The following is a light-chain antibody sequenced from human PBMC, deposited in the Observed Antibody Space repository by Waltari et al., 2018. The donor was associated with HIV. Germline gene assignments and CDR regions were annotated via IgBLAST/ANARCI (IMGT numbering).Light chain of an antibody. CDR2: EVS. V-gene: IGLV2-14*01. CDR3: ISYTYSNTWV. J-gene: IGLJ3*02. CDR1: SSDVGGYNY. Sequence: QSALTQPASVSGSPGQSITISCTGTSSDVGGYNYVSWYQQHPGKAPKLMIYEVSNRPSGISNRFSGSKSGNTASLTISGLQAEDEADYYCISYTYSNTWVFGGGTKLTVL.